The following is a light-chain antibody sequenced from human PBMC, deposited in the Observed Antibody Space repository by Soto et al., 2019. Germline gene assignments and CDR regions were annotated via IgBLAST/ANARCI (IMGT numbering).Light chain of an antibody. V-gene: IGLV1-51*01. J-gene: IGLJ1*01. CDR3: GTWDSSLSAGPYV. CDR2: DNN. CDR1: SSNIGNNY. Sequence: QSVLTQPPSVSAAPGQKVTISCSGSSSNIGNNYVSWYQQLPGTAPKLLIYDNNKRPSGIPDRFSGSESGTSATLGITGLQTGDEADYYCGTWDSSLSAGPYVFGTGTKVTVL.